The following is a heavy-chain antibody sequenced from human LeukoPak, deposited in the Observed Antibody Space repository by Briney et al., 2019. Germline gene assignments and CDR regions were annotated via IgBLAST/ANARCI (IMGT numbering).Heavy chain of an antibody. Sequence: PGGSLRLSCVASGFTFNNYAMTWVRQAPGKGLEWVSAISGSGYSTYYADSVKGRFTISRDNSKNTLYLQMNSLRAEDTAVYYCANEVSGYDPRLVLYYYYMDVWGKGTTVTISS. CDR1: GFTFNNYA. CDR2: ISGSGYST. D-gene: IGHD5-12*01. J-gene: IGHJ6*03. V-gene: IGHV3-23*01. CDR3: ANEVSGYDPRLVLYYYYMDV.